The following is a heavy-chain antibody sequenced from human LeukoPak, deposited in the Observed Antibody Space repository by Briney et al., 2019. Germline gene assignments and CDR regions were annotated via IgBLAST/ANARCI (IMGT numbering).Heavy chain of an antibody. D-gene: IGHD2-21*01. CDR3: ARRIVVGRAFDI. CDR1: GGSFSGYY. V-gene: IGHV4-34*01. J-gene: IGHJ3*02. Sequence: SETLSLTCAVYGGSFSGYYWSWIRQPPGKGLEWIGEINHSGSTNYNPSLKSRVTISVDTSKNQFSLKLSSVTAADTAVYYCARRIVVGRAFDIWGQGTMVTVSS. CDR2: INHSGST.